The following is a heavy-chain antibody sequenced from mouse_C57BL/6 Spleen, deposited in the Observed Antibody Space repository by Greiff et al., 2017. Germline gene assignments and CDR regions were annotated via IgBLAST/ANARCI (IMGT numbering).Heavy chain of an antibody. Sequence: EVKVVESGGGLVQPKGSLKLSCAASGFSFNTYAMNWVRQAPGKGLEWVARIRSKSNNYATYYADSVKDRFTISRDDSESMLYLQMNNLKTEDTAMYYCVRQGGYDPMDYWGQGTSVTVSS. V-gene: IGHV10-1*01. CDR2: IRSKSNNYAT. J-gene: IGHJ4*01. CDR1: GFSFNTYA. CDR3: VRQGGYDPMDY.